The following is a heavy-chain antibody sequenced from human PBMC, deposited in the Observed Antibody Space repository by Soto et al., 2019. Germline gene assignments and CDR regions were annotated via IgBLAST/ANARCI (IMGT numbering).Heavy chain of an antibody. J-gene: IGHJ5*02. CDR1: GGSISSGDYY. CDR2: LFYTGST. D-gene: IGHD2-8*02. V-gene: IGHV4-30-4*01. Sequence: QVQLQESGPGLVMPSQTLSLTCTVSGGSISSGDYYWSWIRQPPGKGLEWIGCLFYTGSTYYNPSHTSRITISVHTSKSHFALQLTSVTAAYTAVYYCASVTRYCTGGGCNPIWFDPWGQGTLVTVSS. CDR3: ASVTRYCTGGGCNPIWFDP.